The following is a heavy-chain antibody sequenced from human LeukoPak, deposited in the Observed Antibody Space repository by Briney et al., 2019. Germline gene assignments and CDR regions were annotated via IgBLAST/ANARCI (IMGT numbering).Heavy chain of an antibody. Sequence: SVTLPLPRAVYGGSLRGYYWSWMRQPPPAALEWTGEINLSGSTNYNPSLKSRVTISVDTSKNQFSLKLSSVTAADTAVYYCARGRLNHYYGSGSIFDYWGQGTLVTVSS. J-gene: IGHJ4*02. CDR1: GGSLRGYY. CDR2: INLSGST. V-gene: IGHV4-34*01. D-gene: IGHD3-10*01. CDR3: ARGRLNHYYGSGSIFDY.